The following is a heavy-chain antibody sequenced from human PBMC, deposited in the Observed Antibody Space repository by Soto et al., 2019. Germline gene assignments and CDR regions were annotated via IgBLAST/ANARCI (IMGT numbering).Heavy chain of an antibody. CDR1: GFTFSSYG. J-gene: IGHJ6*02. V-gene: IGHV3-30*18. CDR2: ISYDGSNK. CDR3: AKDLLRDDSYGQRGEVDYYYYGMDV. Sequence: QVQLVESGGGVVQPGRSLRLSCAASGFTFSSYGMHWVRQAPGKGLEWVAVISYDGSNKYYADSVKGRFTISRDNSKNTRYLQMTSLRAEDTAVYYCAKDLLRDDSYGQRGEVDYYYYGMDVWGQGTTVTVSS. D-gene: IGHD5-18*01.